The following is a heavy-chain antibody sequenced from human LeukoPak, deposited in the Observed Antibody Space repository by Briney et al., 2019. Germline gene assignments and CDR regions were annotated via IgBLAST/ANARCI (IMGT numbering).Heavy chain of an antibody. D-gene: IGHD5-18*01. CDR3: SRGGYIYGGHNWFDP. J-gene: IGHJ5*02. CDR1: GGSISSSNW. CDR2: IYHSGRT. V-gene: IGHV4-4*02. Sequence: SETLSLTCTVSGGSISSSNWWTWVRQPPGKGLEWIGEIYHSGRTNYSPSLKSRVTISVDKSKNQFSLRLSSVTAADTAVYYCSRGGYIYGGHNWFDPWGQGTLVTVSS.